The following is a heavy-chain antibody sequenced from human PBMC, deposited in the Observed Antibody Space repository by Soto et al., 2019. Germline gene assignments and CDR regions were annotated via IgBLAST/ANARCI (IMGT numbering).Heavy chain of an antibody. Sequence: EVQLVESGGGLIQPGGSLRLSCAASGFTVSSNYMTWVRQAPGKGLEWVSVIYSGGSTYYADSVKGRFTISRDNSKNTLYRQMNSLRAEDTALYYCARDSRNRNCFDYWGQGTLVTVSS. V-gene: IGHV3-53*01. CDR1: GFTVSSNY. CDR3: ARDSRNRNCFDY. J-gene: IGHJ4*02. CDR2: IYSGGST. D-gene: IGHD2-2*01.